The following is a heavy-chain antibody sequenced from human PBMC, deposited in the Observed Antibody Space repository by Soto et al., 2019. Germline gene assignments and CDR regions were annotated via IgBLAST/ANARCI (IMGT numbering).Heavy chain of an antibody. Sequence: SQTLSLTCAISGDSVSSNRAAWNWIRQSPSRGREWLGRTYYRSKWYNDYAVSVKSRITINPDKSKNQFSLQLNSVTPEDTAVYSCAITNFSGRGEWAFDIWGQGTMVTVSS. D-gene: IGHD2-15*01. J-gene: IGHJ3*02. V-gene: IGHV6-1*01. CDR2: TYYRSKWYN. CDR3: AITNFSGRGEWAFDI. CDR1: GDSVSSNRAA.